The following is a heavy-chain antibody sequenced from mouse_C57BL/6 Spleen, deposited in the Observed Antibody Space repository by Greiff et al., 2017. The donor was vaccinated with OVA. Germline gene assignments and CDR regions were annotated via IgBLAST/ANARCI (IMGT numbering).Heavy chain of an antibody. CDR2: IYPGDGDT. V-gene: IGHV1-82*01. D-gene: IGHD2-13*01. CDR3: ARRLFDY. J-gene: IGHJ2*01. CDR1: GYAFSSSW. Sequence: VQGVESGPELVKPGASVKISCKASGYAFSSSWMNWVKQRPGKGLEWIGRIYPGDGDTNYNGKFKGKATLTADKSSSTAYMQLSSLTSEDSAVYFCARRLFDYWGQGTTLTVSS.